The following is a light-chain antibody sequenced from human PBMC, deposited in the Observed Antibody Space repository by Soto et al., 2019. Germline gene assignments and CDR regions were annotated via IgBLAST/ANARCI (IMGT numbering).Light chain of an antibody. CDR1: SSNIGAGYD. J-gene: IGLJ1*01. CDR3: QSYDNSLSGYV. Sequence: QSVLTQPPSVSGAPGQRVTISCTGSSSNIGAGYDVHWYQQLPGRAPKPLIYGNSNRPSGVPDRFSGSKSGTSATLVITGLQAEDEADYFCQSYDNSLSGYVFGTGTKFTVL. CDR2: GNS. V-gene: IGLV1-40*01.